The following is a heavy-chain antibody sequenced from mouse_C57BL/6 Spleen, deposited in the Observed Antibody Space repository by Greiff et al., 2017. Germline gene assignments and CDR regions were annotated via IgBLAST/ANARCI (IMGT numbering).Heavy chain of an antibody. J-gene: IGHJ3*01. Sequence: EVKLVESGAELVKPGASVKLSCTASGFNFNDYYMHWVKQRTEQGLEWIGRIDPEDGETKYAPKFKGKATITADKSSNTAYLRLSSLTSEDYAVYYWTCYCNDPPFAYWGQGTLVTVSA. D-gene: IGHD2-12*01. V-gene: IGHV14-2*01. CDR3: TCYCNDPPFAY. CDR1: GFNFNDYY. CDR2: IDPEDGET.